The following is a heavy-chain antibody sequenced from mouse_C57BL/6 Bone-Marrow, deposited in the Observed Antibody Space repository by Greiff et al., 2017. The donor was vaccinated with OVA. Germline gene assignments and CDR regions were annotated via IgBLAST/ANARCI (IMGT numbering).Heavy chain of an antibody. CDR1: GYTFTSYG. D-gene: IGHD1-1*01. Sequence: QVQLQQSGAELARPGASVKLSCKASGYTFTSYGISWVKQRTGQGLEWIVEIYPRSGNTYYNEKFKGKATLTADKSSSTAYMELRSLTSEDSAVYFCARSYYYGSSYGYFDYWGQGTTLTVSS. CDR2: IYPRSGNT. J-gene: IGHJ2*01. V-gene: IGHV1-81*01. CDR3: ARSYYYGSSYGYFDY.